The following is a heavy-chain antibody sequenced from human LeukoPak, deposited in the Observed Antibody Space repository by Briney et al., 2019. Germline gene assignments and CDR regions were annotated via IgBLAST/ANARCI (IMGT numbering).Heavy chain of an antibody. CDR2: IKQDGSEE. D-gene: IGHD1-14*01. V-gene: IGHV3-7*01. CDR3: ARHNIEHAFDI. J-gene: IGHJ3*02. Sequence: PGGSLRLSCVASGFTFSTYWMSWVRQAPGKGLEWVANIKQDGSEEYYVDSVKGRFTISRDNAKNSLYLQMNSLRAEDTAVYYCARHNIEHAFDIWGQGTMVTVSS. CDR1: GFTFSTYW.